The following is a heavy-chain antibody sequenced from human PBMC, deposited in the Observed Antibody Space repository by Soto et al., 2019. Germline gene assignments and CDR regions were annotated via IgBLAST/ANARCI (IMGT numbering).Heavy chain of an antibody. CDR1: VGSFSGYY. V-gene: IGHV4-34*01. CDR3: ARGPYCSGGNCYRGMDV. J-gene: IGHJ6*02. Sequence: SETLSLNCAVYVGSFSGYYWSWMRQRPGKGLEWIGEINHSGSTNYNPSLKSRVTISVDTSKNQFSLNLSSVTAADTAVYYCARGPYCSGGNCYRGMDVWGQGTTVTVSS. D-gene: IGHD2-15*01. CDR2: INHSGST.